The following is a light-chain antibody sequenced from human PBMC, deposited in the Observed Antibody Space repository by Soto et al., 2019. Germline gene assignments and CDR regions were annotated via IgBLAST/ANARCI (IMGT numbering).Light chain of an antibody. CDR2: DAF. CDR3: QQSYSTPPFT. V-gene: IGKV1-39*01. Sequence: DIQMTQSPSPLSASVGDRVYITCRTSQSISSYLNWYQAKPGKAPKLLIYDAFTLESGVPSRFSGSGSGTDFTHTIISLQHEDSATYYCQQSYSTPPFTFGPGTRVDI. CDR1: QSISSY. J-gene: IGKJ3*01.